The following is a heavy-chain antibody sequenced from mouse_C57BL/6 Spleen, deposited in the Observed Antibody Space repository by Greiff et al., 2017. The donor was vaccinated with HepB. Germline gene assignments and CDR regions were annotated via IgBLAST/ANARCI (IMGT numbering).Heavy chain of an antibody. CDR1: GFTFSNYW. V-gene: IGHV6-3*01. J-gene: IGHJ4*01. CDR2: IRLKSDNYAT. CDR3: TDYDVNYYAMDY. Sequence: EVMLVESGGGLVQPGGSMKLSCVASGFTFSNYWMNWVRQSPEKGLEWVAQIRLKSDNYATHYAESVKGRFTISRDDSKSSVYLQMNNLRAEDTGIYYCTDYDVNYYAMDYWGQGTSVTVSS. D-gene: IGHD2-4*01.